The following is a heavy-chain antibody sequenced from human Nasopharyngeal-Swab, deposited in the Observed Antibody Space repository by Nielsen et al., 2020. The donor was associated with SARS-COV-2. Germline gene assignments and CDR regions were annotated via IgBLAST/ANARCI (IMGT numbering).Heavy chain of an antibody. D-gene: IGHD5-18*01. CDR3: TRDFPFSVDTATRGYMDV. J-gene: IGHJ6*03. CDR2: IRNKDYGGKT. Sequence: GASLKISCTASGFTFGDYAMNWFRQAQGKGLEWVTYIRNKDYGGKTEYAASVSGRFTISRDHSKNIAYLQMNSLTTEDTAVYYCTRDFPFSVDTATRGYMDVWGKGTTVTVSS. CDR1: GFTFGDYA. V-gene: IGHV3-49*03.